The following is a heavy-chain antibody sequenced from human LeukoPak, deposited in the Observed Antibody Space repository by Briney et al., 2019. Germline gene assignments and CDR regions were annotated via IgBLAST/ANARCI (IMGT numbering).Heavy chain of an antibody. D-gene: IGHD4-17*01. CDR1: GGTFSSYA. Sequence: SVEVYCKASGGTFSSYAISWVRQAPGQGLEWMGGIIPIFGTANYAQKFQGRVTITADESTSTAYMELSSLRSEDTAVYYCAHGDSQHYYYYGMDVWGQGTTVTVSS. J-gene: IGHJ6*02. CDR3: AHGDSQHYYYYGMDV. CDR2: IIPIFGTA. V-gene: IGHV1-69*13.